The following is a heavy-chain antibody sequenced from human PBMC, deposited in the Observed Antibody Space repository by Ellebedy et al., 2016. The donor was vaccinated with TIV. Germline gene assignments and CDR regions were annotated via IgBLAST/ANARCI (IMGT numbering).Heavy chain of an antibody. Sequence: SETLSLTXSVSGGSISSPSFHWGWTRQSPGKGLEWVGSIDYSGGTYYNPSLKSRVTISIDTSKKVFSLHLSSVTAADTAVYFCARHLGGDYCDYWGQGTLVTVSS. CDR3: ARHLGGDYCDY. CDR1: GGSISSPSFH. J-gene: IGHJ4*02. V-gene: IGHV4-39*01. CDR2: IDYSGGT. D-gene: IGHD3-16*01.